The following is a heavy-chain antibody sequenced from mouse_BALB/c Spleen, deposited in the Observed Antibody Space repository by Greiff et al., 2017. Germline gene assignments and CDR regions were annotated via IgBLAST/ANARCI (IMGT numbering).Heavy chain of an antibody. V-gene: IGHV3-2*02. CDR2: ISYSGST. CDR1: GYSITSDYA. Sequence: DVKLQESGPGLVKPSQSLSLTCTVTGYSITSDYAWNWIRQFPGNKLEWMGYISYSGSTSYNPSLKSRISITRDTSKNQFFLHLNSVTTEDTATYYCARAYAMDYWGQGTSVTVSS. CDR3: ARAYAMDY. J-gene: IGHJ4*01.